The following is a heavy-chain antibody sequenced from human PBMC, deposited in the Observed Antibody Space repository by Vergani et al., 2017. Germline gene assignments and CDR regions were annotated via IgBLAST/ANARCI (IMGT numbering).Heavy chain of an antibody. V-gene: IGHV3-23*01. Sequence: EVQLLQSGGGVIQPGGSVRLSCAASGFTFSACPMTWVRQAPGKGLEWVSAISGSGGSTYYADSVKGRFTISRDNSKNTLFLQMNNLRTEDTAIYYCAXQYFVSGNYLFDYWGQGTLVTVSS. D-gene: IGHD3-10*01. CDR2: ISGSGGST. J-gene: IGHJ4*02. CDR1: GFTFSACP. CDR3: AXQYFVSGNYLFDY.